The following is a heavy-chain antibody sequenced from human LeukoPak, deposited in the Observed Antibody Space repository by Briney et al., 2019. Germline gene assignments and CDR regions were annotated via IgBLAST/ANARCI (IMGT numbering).Heavy chain of an antibody. CDR3: AREDGEASDY. Sequence: GGSLRLSCAASGFTFSSYEMNWVRQAPGKGLEWVSYISSSGSTIYYADSVKGRLTISRDNAKNSLYLQMNSLRAEDTAVYYCAREDGEASDYWGQGTLVTVSS. CDR1: GFTFSSYE. D-gene: IGHD4-17*01. V-gene: IGHV3-48*03. J-gene: IGHJ4*02. CDR2: ISSSGSTI.